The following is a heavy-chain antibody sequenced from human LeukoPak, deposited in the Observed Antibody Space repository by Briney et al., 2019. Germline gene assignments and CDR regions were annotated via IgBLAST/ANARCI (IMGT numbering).Heavy chain of an antibody. CDR1: GGSISTYY. Sequence: PSETLSLTCTVSGGSISTYYWSWIRQPPGKGLAWIGYVYYGGSTNYNPSLKSRATISVDTSKNQFSLKLSSVTAADTAVYYCARNLGGSSWVFDYWGQGTLVTVSS. CDR2: VYYGGST. D-gene: IGHD6-13*01. J-gene: IGHJ4*02. V-gene: IGHV4-59*01. CDR3: ARNLGGSSWVFDY.